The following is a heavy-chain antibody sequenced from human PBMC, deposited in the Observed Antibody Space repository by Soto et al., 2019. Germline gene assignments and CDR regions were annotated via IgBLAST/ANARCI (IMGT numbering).Heavy chain of an antibody. J-gene: IGHJ2*01. CDR2: IDTAGDT. Sequence: GGSLRLSCAASGFTFSNYDMNWVRQATGKGLEWVSTIDTAGDTYYPDSVKGRFTISRENAKNSLYLQMNSLRAEDTAVYYCSRGWRQPHLWGRGTLVTVSS. D-gene: IGHD6-13*01. V-gene: IGHV3-13*01. CDR3: SRGWRQPHL. CDR1: GFTFSNYD.